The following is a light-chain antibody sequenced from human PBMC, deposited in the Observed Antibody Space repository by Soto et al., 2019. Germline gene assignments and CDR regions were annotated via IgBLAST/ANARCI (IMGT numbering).Light chain of an antibody. Sequence: EIVLTQSPGTLSLSPGERATLSCRASQSVSNNALAWYQQKPGQAPRLLIYGASNRATGIPDVFSGSGSGTDFTLTISRREAEDFAVYYCQVYGNSPMYTFGQGTRLEIK. CDR2: GAS. V-gene: IGKV3-20*01. J-gene: IGKJ2*01. CDR1: QSVSNNA. CDR3: QVYGNSPMYT.